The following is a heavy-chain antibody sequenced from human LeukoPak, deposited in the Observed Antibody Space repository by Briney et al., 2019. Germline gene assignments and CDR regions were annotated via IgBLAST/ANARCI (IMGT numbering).Heavy chain of an antibody. D-gene: IGHD3-10*01. Sequence: ASVKVSCKASGYTFTGYYMHWVRQAPGQGLEWMGWINPNSGGTNYAQKFQGRVTMTRDTSISTAYMELSRLRSDDAAVYYCARDPSYLLGSGNPRYYYMDVWGKGTTVTVSS. V-gene: IGHV1-2*02. CDR2: INPNSGGT. CDR3: ARDPSYLLGSGNPRYYYMDV. J-gene: IGHJ6*03. CDR1: GYTFTGYY.